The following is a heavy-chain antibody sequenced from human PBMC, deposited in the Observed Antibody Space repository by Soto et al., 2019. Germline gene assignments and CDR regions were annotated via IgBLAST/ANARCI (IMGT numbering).Heavy chain of an antibody. CDR2: INHSVST. J-gene: IGHJ6*02. V-gene: IGHV4-34*01. CDR1: GGAFSGDY. Sequence: SETLSLTCAVYGGAFSGDYWSWIRQPPGKGLELIGEINHSVSTNYNPSLNIRVTISVDTSKKQFSLKLSSVTAADTAVYYCARGGSSSGYYYYYGMDVWGQGTTVTVSS. D-gene: IGHD6-6*01. CDR3: ARGGSSSGYYYYYGMDV.